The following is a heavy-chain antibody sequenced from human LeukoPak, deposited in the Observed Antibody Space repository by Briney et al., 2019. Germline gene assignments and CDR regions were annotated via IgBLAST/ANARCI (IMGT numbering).Heavy chain of an antibody. D-gene: IGHD4-17*01. CDR3: ARDHGDYSFDY. J-gene: IGHJ4*02. CDR1: GGSISNYY. CDR2: IYYTGST. Sequence: AETLSLTCTVSGGSISNYYWGWIRQPPGKGLEWIGYIYYTGSTKYNPSLESRLTMSVDTSKNQLSLKLTSVTAADTAVYYCARDHGDYSFDYWGQGTLVTVSS. V-gene: IGHV4-59*01.